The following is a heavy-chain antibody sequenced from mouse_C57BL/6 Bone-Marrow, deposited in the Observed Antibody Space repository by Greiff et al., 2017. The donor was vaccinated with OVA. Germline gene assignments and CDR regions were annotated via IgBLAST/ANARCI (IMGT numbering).Heavy chain of an antibody. V-gene: IGHV1-74*01. CDR3: ARRTTVGDFFDY. Sequence: QVQLQQPGAELVKPGASVKVSCKASGYTFTSYWMHWVKQRPGQGLEWIGRIHPSDSDTNYNQKFKGKATLTVDKSSSTAYMELRSLTSEDSAVYFCARRTTVGDFFDYWGQGTTLTVSS. CDR2: IHPSDSDT. D-gene: IGHD1-1*01. J-gene: IGHJ2*01. CDR1: GYTFTSYW.